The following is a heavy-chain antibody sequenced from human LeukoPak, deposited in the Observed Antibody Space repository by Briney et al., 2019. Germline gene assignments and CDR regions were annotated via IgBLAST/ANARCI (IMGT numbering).Heavy chain of an antibody. J-gene: IGHJ3*02. V-gene: IGHV4-39*07. CDR2: IYHSGST. Sequence: SETLSLTCTVSGGSISSSRYYWGWIRQPPGKGLEWIGSIYHSGSTYYNPSLKSRVTISVDTSKNQFSLKLSSVTAADTAVYYCARRDSITMIVVLPGAFDIWGQGTMVTVSS. CDR3: ARRDSITMIVVLPGAFDI. D-gene: IGHD3-22*01. CDR1: GGSISSSRYY.